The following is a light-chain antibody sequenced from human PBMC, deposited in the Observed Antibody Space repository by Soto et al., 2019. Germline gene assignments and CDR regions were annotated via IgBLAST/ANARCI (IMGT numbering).Light chain of an antibody. CDR2: DAS. Sequence: IQLTQSPSIMSASVGDRVTITCRASQSISSYLNWYQQKPGKAPKLLIYDASSLESGVPSRFSGSGSGTDFTLTISCLQSEDFATYYCQQYYSYPLTFGGGTKVDIK. CDR1: QSISSY. CDR3: QQYYSYPLT. V-gene: IGKV1-13*02. J-gene: IGKJ4*01.